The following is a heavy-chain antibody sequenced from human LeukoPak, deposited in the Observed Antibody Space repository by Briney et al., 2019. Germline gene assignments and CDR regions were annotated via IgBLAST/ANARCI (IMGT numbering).Heavy chain of an antibody. J-gene: IGHJ4*02. CDR1: GFTFSSYA. D-gene: IGHD1-26*01. CDR3: AKVRGSYNFFDY. Sequence: PGGSLRLSCAASGFTFSSYAMSWVRQAPGKGLEWVPAISGSGGSTYYADSVKGRFTISRDNSKNTLYLQMNSLRAEDTAVYYCAKVRGSYNFFDYWGQGTLVTVSS. CDR2: ISGSGGST. V-gene: IGHV3-23*01.